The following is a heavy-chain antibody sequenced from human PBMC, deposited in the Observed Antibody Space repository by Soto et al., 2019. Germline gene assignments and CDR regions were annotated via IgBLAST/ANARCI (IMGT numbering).Heavy chain of an antibody. CDR2: IYYSGST. CDR1: GASISSYY. V-gene: IGHV4-59*01. D-gene: IGHD3-3*01. J-gene: IGHJ5*02. CDR3: ARMEWLLGNWFDP. Sequence: SETLSLTCTVSGASISSYYWSWIRQPPGKGLEWIGYIYYSGSTNYNPPLKSRVTISVDTSKNQLSLRLSSVTAAATAVYYCARMEWLLGNWFDPWGQGTLVTVSS.